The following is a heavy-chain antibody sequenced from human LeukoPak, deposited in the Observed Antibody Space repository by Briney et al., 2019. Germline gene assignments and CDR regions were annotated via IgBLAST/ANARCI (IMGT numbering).Heavy chain of an antibody. Sequence: SETLSLTCTVSGGSISSYYWSWIRQPAGKGLEWIGRIYTSGSTNYNPSLKSRVTISVDTSKNQFSLKLSSVTAADTAVYYCARVIAAARTDAFDIWGQGTMVTVSS. CDR3: ARVIAAARTDAFDI. CDR2: IYTSGST. CDR1: GGSISSYY. D-gene: IGHD6-13*01. V-gene: IGHV4-4*07. J-gene: IGHJ3*02.